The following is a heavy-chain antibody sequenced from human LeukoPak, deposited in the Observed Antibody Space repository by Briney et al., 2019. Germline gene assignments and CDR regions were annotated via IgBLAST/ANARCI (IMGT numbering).Heavy chain of an antibody. CDR2: ISAYNGNT. Sequence: GASVKVSCKASGYTFTSYGISWVRQAPGQGLEWMGWISAYNGNTNYAQKLQGRVTMTTDTSTSTAYMELSRLRSDDTAVYYCARDDYGGPLGTFDYWGQGTLVTVSS. CDR3: ARDDYGGPLGTFDY. J-gene: IGHJ4*02. CDR1: GYTFTSYG. D-gene: IGHD4-23*01. V-gene: IGHV1-18*01.